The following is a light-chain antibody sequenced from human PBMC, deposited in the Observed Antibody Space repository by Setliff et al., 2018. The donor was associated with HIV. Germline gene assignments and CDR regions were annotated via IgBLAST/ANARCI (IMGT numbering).Light chain of an antibody. V-gene: IGLV2-11*01. CDR1: SSDIGTYNY. Sequence: ALTQPRSVSGSPGQSVTISCTGSSSDIGTYNYVSWYQQHPGRAPKLILYDVSKRPSGVPDRFSGSKSGDTASLTISGLQSEDEADYHCCSYAGTYTYIFGSGTKVTVL. CDR2: DVS. J-gene: IGLJ1*01. CDR3: CSYAGTYTYI.